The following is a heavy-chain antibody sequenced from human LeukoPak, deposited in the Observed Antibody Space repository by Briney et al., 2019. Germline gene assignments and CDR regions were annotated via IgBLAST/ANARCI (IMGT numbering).Heavy chain of an antibody. V-gene: IGHV3-23*01. J-gene: IGHJ4*02. Sequence: GGSLRLSCAASGFSFSSYAMVWVRQAPGKGLEWVSSISDSGSATYYADFVRGRFTISRDNSKNTLSLQLNSLRAEDTAVYYCAREYTHGSLGYWGQGTLVTVSS. CDR3: AREYTHGSLGY. CDR1: GFSFSSYA. D-gene: IGHD2-2*02. CDR2: ISDSGSAT.